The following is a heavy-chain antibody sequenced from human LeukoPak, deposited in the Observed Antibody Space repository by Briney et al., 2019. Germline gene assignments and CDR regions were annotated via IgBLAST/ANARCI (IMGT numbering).Heavy chain of an antibody. CDR3: ARSQDSSSDAFDV. CDR1: GYTFTNYW. J-gene: IGHJ3*01. Sequence: GESLQISCKGSGYTFTNYWIGWGRQMPRKGLEWMGIIYPDDSETAFSPSFQGQVTISADKSINTAFLQWSSLKASDTAMYYCARSQDSSSDAFDVWGQGTMVTVSS. D-gene: IGHD6-13*01. CDR2: IYPDDSET. V-gene: IGHV5-51*01.